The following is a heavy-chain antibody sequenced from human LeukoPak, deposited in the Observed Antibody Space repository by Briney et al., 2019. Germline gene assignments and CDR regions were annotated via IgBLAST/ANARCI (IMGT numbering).Heavy chain of an antibody. CDR1: GFTFSDYY. J-gene: IGHJ4*02. V-gene: IGHV3-7*01. CDR3: AREDFWRFDY. D-gene: IGHD3-3*01. Sequence: GGSLRLSCAASGFTFSDYYMSWIRQAPGKGLECVAKIKPDGSDKFYEDSVKGRFTISRDNAKNSLYLQMNSLTAEDTAVYYCAREDFWRFDYWGQGTMVTASS. CDR2: IKPDGSDK.